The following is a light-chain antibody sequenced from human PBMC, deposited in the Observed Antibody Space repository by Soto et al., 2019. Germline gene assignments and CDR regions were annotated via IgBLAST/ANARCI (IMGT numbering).Light chain of an antibody. J-gene: IGKJ2*01. CDR2: GAS. CDR1: QTVSSRY. CDR3: QKYGNSPLYT. Sequence: EVVLTQSPGTLSLSPGESATLSCRASQTVSSRYLAWYQQRRAQAPRPLIYGASNRATGIPDRFSGSGSGTDFTLTISGLEPEDFAVYYCQKYGNSPLYTFGQGTKLKIK. V-gene: IGKV3-20*01.